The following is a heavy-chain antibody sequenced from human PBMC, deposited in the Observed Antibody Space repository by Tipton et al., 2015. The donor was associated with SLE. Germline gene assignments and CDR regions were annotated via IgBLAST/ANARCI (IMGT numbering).Heavy chain of an antibody. J-gene: IGHJ4*02. Sequence: SLRLSCAASGFTFDDYGMSWVRQAPGKGLEWVSGINWNGGSIGYADSVKGRFTISRDNAKNSLYLQMNSLRAEDTALYYCARGGDSSSWGYFDYWGQGTLVTVSS. CDR3: ARGGDSSSWGYFDY. V-gene: IGHV3-20*04. D-gene: IGHD6-13*01. CDR2: INWNGGSI. CDR1: GFTFDDYG.